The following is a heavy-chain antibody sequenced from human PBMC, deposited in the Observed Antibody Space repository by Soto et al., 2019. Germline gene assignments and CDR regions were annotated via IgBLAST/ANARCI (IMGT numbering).Heavy chain of an antibody. Sequence: SETLSLTCTVSGGSISSGENFWNWIRQSPGKGLEWIGYIHHSGSTYYNPSLKSRLTISVDTSKNQISLKLNSVTAAGTAVYYCARDTGTYPYYFDYWGQGTLVTVS. CDR1: GGSISSGENF. D-gene: IGHD1-26*01. CDR2: IHHSGST. V-gene: IGHV4-30-4*01. CDR3: ARDTGTYPYYFDY. J-gene: IGHJ4*02.